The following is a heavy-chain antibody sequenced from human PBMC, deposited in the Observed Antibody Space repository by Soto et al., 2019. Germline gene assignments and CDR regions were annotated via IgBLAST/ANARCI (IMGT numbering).Heavy chain of an antibody. V-gene: IGHV4-39*01. CDR2: IYYSGST. D-gene: IGHD6-6*01. CDR1: GGSISSSSYY. J-gene: IGHJ6*02. CDR3: ARPTIAARHYYYGMDV. Sequence: QLQLQESGPGLVKPSETLSLTCTVSGGSISSSSYYWGWIRQPPGKGLEWIGSIYYSGSTYYNPSLKSRVTISVDTSKNQFSLKLSSVTAADTAVYYCARPTIAARHYYYGMDVWGQGTTVTVSS.